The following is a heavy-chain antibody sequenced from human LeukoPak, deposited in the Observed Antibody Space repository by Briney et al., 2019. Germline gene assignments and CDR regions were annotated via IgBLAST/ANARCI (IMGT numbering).Heavy chain of an antibody. CDR3: ARETYYYGSSYINY. D-gene: IGHD3-10*01. V-gene: IGHV4-30-4*01. Sequence: SETLSLTCTVSGVSISSGDYYWSWIRQPPGKGLEWIGYIFYSGSTYYNPSLKSRVTISVDTSKTQFSLKLSSVTAADTAVYYCARETYYYGSSYINYWGQGTLVTVSS. CDR1: GVSISSGDYY. CDR2: IFYSGST. J-gene: IGHJ4*02.